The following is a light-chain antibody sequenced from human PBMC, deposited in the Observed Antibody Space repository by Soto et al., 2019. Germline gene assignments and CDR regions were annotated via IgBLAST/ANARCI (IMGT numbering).Light chain of an antibody. CDR2: DAS. V-gene: IGKV3-15*01. CDR1: QSVSGN. CDR3: QHYDAYSTWT. J-gene: IGKJ1*01. Sequence: EIVMTQSPATLSVSPGERATLSCRASQSVSGNLAWYQQKPGQAPRLLIFDASTRATGIPGRFSGSGSGTEFTLTISSLQPDDFATYYCQHYDAYSTWTFGQGTKVEIK.